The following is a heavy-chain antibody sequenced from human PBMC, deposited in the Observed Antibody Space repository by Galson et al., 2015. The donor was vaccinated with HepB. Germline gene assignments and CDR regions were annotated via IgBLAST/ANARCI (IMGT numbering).Heavy chain of an antibody. D-gene: IGHD3-22*01. CDR2: IDPSDSYS. J-gene: IGHJ4*02. CDR3: ARVVYEDSSGVDY. V-gene: IGHV5-10-1*01. Sequence: QSGAEMKKPGESLRISCKASGYRFKSYWISWVRQMPGKGLEWMGRIDPSDSYSNYSPSFQGRVTISVDKSISTAYLQWSSLKASDTAMYYCARVVYEDSSGVDYWGQGTLVTVSS. CDR1: GYRFKSYW.